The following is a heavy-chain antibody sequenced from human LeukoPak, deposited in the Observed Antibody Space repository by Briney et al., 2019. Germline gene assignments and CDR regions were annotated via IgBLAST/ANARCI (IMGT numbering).Heavy chain of an antibody. CDR2: ISYDGSNK. Sequence: GGSLRLSCAASGFTFSSYAMHWVRQAPGKGLEWVAVISYDGSNKYYADSVKGRFTISRDNSKNTLYLQMNSLRAEDTAVYYCARDIVGATPSSYHYYGMDVWGQGTTVTVSS. D-gene: IGHD1-26*01. J-gene: IGHJ6*02. V-gene: IGHV3-30-3*01. CDR1: GFTFSSYA. CDR3: ARDIVGATPSSYHYYGMDV.